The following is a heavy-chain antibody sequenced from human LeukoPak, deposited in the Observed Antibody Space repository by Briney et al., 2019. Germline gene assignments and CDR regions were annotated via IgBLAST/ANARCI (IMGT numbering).Heavy chain of an antibody. CDR3: ARHLYSSSRNPTFDY. V-gene: IGHV4-39*01. J-gene: IGHJ4*02. CDR1: GGSISSSSFY. D-gene: IGHD6-13*01. Sequence: PSETLSLTCTVSGGSISSSSFYWGWIRQPPGKGLEWLGSFYYSGSTYSNPSLKSRVTISVDTSKNQFSLKLSSVTAAGTAVYYCARHLYSSSRNPTFDYWGQGTLVTVSS. CDR2: FYYSGST.